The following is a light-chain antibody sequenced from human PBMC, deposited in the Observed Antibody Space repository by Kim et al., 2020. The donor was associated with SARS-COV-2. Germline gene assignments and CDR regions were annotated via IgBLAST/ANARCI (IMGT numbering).Light chain of an antibody. V-gene: IGKV1-5*01. J-gene: IGKJ1*01. CDR3: QHYANYSQT. CDR2: ETS. Sequence: SASVGDRVTITCRASQSITTGLAWYQQKPGKAPTLLIYETSTLESGVPSRFSGSGSGTEFTLTISTLQPDDFATYHCQHYANYSQTFGQGTKVEIK. CDR1: QSITTG.